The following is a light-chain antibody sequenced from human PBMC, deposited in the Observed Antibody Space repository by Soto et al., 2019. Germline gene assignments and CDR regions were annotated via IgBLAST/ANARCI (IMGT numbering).Light chain of an antibody. CDR3: LQYNSYS. CDR2: QAS. J-gene: IGKJ2*01. Sequence: DIQMTQSPSTLSASVGDRVSITCRATQSIGRWLAWYQQKPGKAPTLLISQASTLQGGVPSRFSGSGSGTEFTLTINSLQPDDFATYYCLQYNSYSFGQGTKVEIK. CDR1: QSIGRW. V-gene: IGKV1-5*03.